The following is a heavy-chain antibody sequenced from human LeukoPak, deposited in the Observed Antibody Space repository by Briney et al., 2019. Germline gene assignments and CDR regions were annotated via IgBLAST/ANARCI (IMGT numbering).Heavy chain of an antibody. CDR3: ARAPGGYSYGTPNFDY. D-gene: IGHD5-18*01. J-gene: IGHJ4*02. V-gene: IGHV3-74*01. Sequence: GGSLRLSRAASGFTFSTYLMHWVRQAPGKGLVWVSRINSDGSRTTYADSVKGRFTISRDNAKNSVYLQMNSLRAEDTAVYYCARAPGGYSYGTPNFDYWGQGTLVTVSS. CDR2: INSDGSRT. CDR1: GFTFSTYL.